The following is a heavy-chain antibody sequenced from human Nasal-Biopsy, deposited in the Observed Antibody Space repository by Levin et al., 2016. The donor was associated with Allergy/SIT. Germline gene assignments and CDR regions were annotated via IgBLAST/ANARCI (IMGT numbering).Heavy chain of an antibody. J-gene: IGHJ4*02. CDR3: ARQGPLDRGVAIIDF. V-gene: IGHV4-39*01. Sequence: SETLSLTCNFSTGSISSSNYYWAWIRQSPGKGLEWIGSVYSSGSTDYRSSLKSRVTISVDTSKYEFSLKLRSVTAADTAVYYCARQGPLDRGVAIIDFWGQGTLVTVAS. CDR2: VYSSGST. CDR1: TGSISSSNYY. D-gene: IGHD3-10*01.